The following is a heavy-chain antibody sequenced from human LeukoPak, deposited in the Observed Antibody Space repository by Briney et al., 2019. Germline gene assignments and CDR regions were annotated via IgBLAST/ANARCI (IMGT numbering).Heavy chain of an antibody. CDR1: GGSISNNHYY. CDR2: IYHSGST. D-gene: IGHD3-3*01. Sequence: SQTLSLTCTVSGGSISNNHYYWTWIRQPPGKGLEWIGYIYHSGSTYYNPSLKSRVTISVDKSKNQFSLKLTSVTAAGTAVYFCARAGADFWSSDYWGQGTLVTVSS. J-gene: IGHJ4*02. CDR3: ARAGADFWSSDY. V-gene: IGHV4-30-2*01.